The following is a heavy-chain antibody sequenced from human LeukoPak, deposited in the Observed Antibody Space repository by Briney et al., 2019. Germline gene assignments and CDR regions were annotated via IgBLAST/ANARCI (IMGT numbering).Heavy chain of an antibody. J-gene: IGHJ5*02. V-gene: IGHV3-74*01. D-gene: IGHD6-19*01. CDR1: QFIFTYYA. Sequence: GGSLRLSCAASQFIFTYYAIHWVRQAPGKGLVWVSRINSDGSSTSYADSVKGRFTISRDNAKNTLYLQMNSLRAEDTAVYYCARDQSSGWYPHWFDPWGQGTLVTVSS. CDR2: INSDGSST. CDR3: ARDQSSGWYPHWFDP.